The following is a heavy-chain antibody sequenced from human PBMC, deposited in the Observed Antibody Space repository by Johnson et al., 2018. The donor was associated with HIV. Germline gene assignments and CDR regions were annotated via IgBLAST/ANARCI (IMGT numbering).Heavy chain of an antibody. D-gene: IGHD6-19*01. Sequence: QVQLVESGGVVVQPGGSLRLSCAASGFTFSSYGMHWVRQAPAKGLEWVAVISYDGSDKYYADSVKGRLTISRDSSKNKLYLQMNSLKTEDTAVYYCTTAFPREGESSGWFQDAFDIWGQGTMVTVSS. J-gene: IGHJ3*02. CDR2: ISYDGSDK. CDR1: GFTFSSYG. CDR3: TTAFPREGESSGWFQDAFDI. V-gene: IGHV3-30*03.